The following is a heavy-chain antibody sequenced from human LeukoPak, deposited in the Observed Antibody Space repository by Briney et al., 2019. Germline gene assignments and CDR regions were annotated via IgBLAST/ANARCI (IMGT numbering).Heavy chain of an antibody. D-gene: IGHD5-24*01. V-gene: IGHV3-7*03. Sequence: GGSLRLSCAASGFIFNNYWMTWVRQAPGKGLEWVGNIKEDGTAKYYVDSVKGRFALSRDNAKNSLYLQMNSLRVEDTAVYFCVRDGYNQNRFDYWGQGTLITVSS. CDR1: GFIFNNYW. CDR2: IKEDGTAK. J-gene: IGHJ4*02. CDR3: VRDGYNQNRFDY.